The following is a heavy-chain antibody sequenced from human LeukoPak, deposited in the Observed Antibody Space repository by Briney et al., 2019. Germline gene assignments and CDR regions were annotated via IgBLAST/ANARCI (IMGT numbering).Heavy chain of an antibody. D-gene: IGHD4/OR15-4a*01. Sequence: GGSLRLSCTVSGFTVSSNSMSWVRQAPGKGLEWGSFIYSDNTHYSDSVQGRFTISRDNSKNTLYLQMNSLRAEDTAVYYCARRAGAYSHPYDYWGQGTLVTVSS. CDR1: GFTVSSNS. CDR2: IYSDNT. V-gene: IGHV3-53*01. CDR3: ARRAGAYSHPYDY. J-gene: IGHJ4*02.